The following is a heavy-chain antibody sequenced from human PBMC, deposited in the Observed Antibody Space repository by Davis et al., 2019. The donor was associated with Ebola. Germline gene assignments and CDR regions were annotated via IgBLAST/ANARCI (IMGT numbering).Heavy chain of an antibody. Sequence: PSETLSLTCTVSGGSISSYYWSWIRQPPGKGLEWIGYIYYSGSTNYNPSLKSRVTISVDTSKNQFSLKLSSVTAADTAVYYCARWSDYGDYGGVLDYWGQGTLVTVSS. CDR3: ARWSDYGDYGGVLDY. CDR2: IYYSGST. J-gene: IGHJ4*02. D-gene: IGHD4-17*01. V-gene: IGHV4-59*01. CDR1: GGSISSYY.